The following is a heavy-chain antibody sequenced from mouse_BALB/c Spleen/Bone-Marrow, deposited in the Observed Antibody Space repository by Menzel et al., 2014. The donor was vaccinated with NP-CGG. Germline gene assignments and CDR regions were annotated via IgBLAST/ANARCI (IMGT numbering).Heavy chain of an antibody. D-gene: IGHD2-4*01. CDR1: GYTFTSYY. CDR3: ARKSQRAYDSMNY. Sequence: VQLQQSGPELVKPGASVRISCKASGYTFTSYYVHWVRQRPGQGLEWIGWIYPGDFNTKYNEKFKGKATLTADKSSSTASMQVSSLTSEDSAVYFCARKSQRAYDSMNYRGQGTSVTVSS. CDR2: IYPGDFNT. J-gene: IGHJ4*01. V-gene: IGHV1S56*01.